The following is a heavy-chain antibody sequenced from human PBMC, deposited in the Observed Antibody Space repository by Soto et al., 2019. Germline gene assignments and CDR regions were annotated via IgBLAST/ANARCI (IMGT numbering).Heavy chain of an antibody. Sequence: ESGPTLVNPTETLTLTCTFSGFSLSTTGMCVNWIRQPPGKALEWLGRIDWDGDKFYSPSLRTRLAISKDTSKNLVVLMMTNMDPLDTATYYCARRGADSGYGMDVWGQGTTVTVSS. CDR3: ARRGADSGYGMDV. J-gene: IGHJ6*02. D-gene: IGHD2-21*01. CDR2: IDWDGDK. V-gene: IGHV2-70*17. CDR1: GFSLSTTGMC.